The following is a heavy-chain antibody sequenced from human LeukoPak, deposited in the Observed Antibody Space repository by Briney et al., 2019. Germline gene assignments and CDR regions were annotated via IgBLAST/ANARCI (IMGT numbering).Heavy chain of an antibody. Sequence: GGSLRLSCAASGFTFSSYWMTWVRQAPGKGLEWVANIKEDGSQEYYVDSVKGRFTISRDNAKNSLSLQMISLRAEDTAVYYCARGYYDSGTYYGYTYDYWGQGTLVTVSS. CDR1: GFTFSSYW. CDR2: IKEDGSQE. D-gene: IGHD3-10*01. J-gene: IGHJ4*02. V-gene: IGHV3-7*01. CDR3: ARGYYDSGTYYGYTYDY.